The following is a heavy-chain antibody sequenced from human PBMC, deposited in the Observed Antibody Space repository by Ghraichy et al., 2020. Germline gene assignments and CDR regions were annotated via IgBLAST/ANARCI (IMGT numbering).Heavy chain of an antibody. CDR2: INPIDGST. D-gene: IGHD6-19*01. Sequence: ASVKVSCKASGYTFTSYYMNWVRQAPGQGLEWMGIINPIDGSTGYAQKFQGRVTMTRDTSTSTVYMELNSLRSEDTAVYYCARGGIAVAGTAGRFFDYWGQGTLVTVSS. CDR3: ARGGIAVAGTAGRFFDY. V-gene: IGHV1-46*01. J-gene: IGHJ4*02. CDR1: GYTFTSYY.